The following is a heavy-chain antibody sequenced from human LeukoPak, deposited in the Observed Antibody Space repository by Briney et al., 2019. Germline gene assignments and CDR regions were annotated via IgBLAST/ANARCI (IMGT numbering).Heavy chain of an antibody. D-gene: IGHD1-26*01. CDR3: ARKVGVTYFDC. CDR2: ISDSGGST. CDR1: GFTFSSYA. Sequence: LSGGSLRLSCAASGFTFSSYAMTWVRQAPGKGLEWVSAISDSGGSTYYADSVKGRITISRDNSKNTLFLQMHSLRAEDTAIYYCARKVGVTYFDCWGQGTLVTVSS. V-gene: IGHV3-23*01. J-gene: IGHJ4*02.